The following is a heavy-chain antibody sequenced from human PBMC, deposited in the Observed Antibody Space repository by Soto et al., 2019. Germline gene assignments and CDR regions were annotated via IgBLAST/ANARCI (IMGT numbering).Heavy chain of an antibody. CDR1: GYSFTSYW. Sequence: GESLKISCKGSGYSFTSYWIGWVRQMPGKGPEWMGIIYPGDSDTRYSPSFQGQVTISADKSISTAYLQWSSLKASDTAMYYCARQDCSGGSCYSPPYYYYGMDVWGQGTTVTVSS. D-gene: IGHD2-15*01. J-gene: IGHJ6*02. V-gene: IGHV5-51*01. CDR2: IYPGDSDT. CDR3: ARQDCSGGSCYSPPYYYYGMDV.